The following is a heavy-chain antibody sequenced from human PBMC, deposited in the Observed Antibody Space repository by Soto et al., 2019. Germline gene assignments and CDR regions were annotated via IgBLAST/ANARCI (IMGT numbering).Heavy chain of an antibody. CDR3: ARDRGASGIYYPLNYYYYGMDV. Sequence: GGSLRLSCAASGFTFSSYSMNWVRQASGKGLEWVSSISSSSSTIYYADSVKGRFTISRDNAKNSLYLQMNSLRDEDTAVYYCARDRGASGIYYPLNYYYYGMDVWGQGTTVTVSS. CDR1: GFTFSSYS. V-gene: IGHV3-48*02. D-gene: IGHD1-26*01. CDR2: ISSSSSTI. J-gene: IGHJ6*02.